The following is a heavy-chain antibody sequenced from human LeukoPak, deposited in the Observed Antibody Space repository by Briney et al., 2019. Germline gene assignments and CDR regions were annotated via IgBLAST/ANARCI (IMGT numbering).Heavy chain of an antibody. Sequence: PGGSLRLSCAASGFTFSSIPVSWVRQAPGKGLEWVSSISNIPYYADSVKGRFTISRDISKNTLYLQMNSLRAEDTAVYYCAKESLLRHFDLDHWGQGTPVTVSS. CDR1: GFTFSSIP. CDR2: ISNIP. V-gene: IGHV3-23*01. D-gene: IGHD3-9*01. J-gene: IGHJ4*02. CDR3: AKESLLRHFDLDH.